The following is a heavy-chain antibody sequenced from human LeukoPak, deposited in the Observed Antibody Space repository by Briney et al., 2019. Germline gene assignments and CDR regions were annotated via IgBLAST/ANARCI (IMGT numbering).Heavy chain of an antibody. D-gene: IGHD6-6*01. V-gene: IGHV4-59*01. CDR1: GGSISSYY. CDR3: ARGYSSSPGGWFDP. CDR2: IYYSGST. Sequence: PSETLSLTCTVSGGSISSYYWSWIRQPPGKGLEWIGYIYYSGSTNYNPSLKSRVTISVDTSKNQFSLKLSSVTAADTAVYYCARGYSSSPGGWFDPWGQGTLVTVSS. J-gene: IGHJ5*02.